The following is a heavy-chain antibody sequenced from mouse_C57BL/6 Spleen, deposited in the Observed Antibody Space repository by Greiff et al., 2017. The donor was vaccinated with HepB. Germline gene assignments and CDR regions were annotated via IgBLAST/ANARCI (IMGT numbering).Heavy chain of an antibody. D-gene: IGHD2-4*01. CDR1: GYTFTEYT. CDR2: FYPGSGSI. J-gene: IGHJ3*01. Sequence: QVQLKQSGAELVKPGASVKLSCKASGYTFTEYTIHWVKQRSGQGLEWIGWFYPGSGSIKYNEKFKDKATLTAEKSSSTVNRELSRLTSEDSAVYFCARHEEPGIYYEYDRGFAYWGQGTLVTVSA. CDR3: ARHEEPGIYYEYDRGFAY. V-gene: IGHV1-62-2*01.